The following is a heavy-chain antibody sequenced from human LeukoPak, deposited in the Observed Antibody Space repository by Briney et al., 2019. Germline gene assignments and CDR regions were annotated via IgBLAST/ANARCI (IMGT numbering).Heavy chain of an antibody. J-gene: IGHJ4*02. V-gene: IGHV3-30*18. D-gene: IGHD5-12*01. Sequence: PGGSLRLSCAASGFTFSSYGMHWVRQAPGKGLEWVAVISYDGSNKYYADSVKGRFTISRDNSKNTLYLQMNSLRAEDTAVYYCAKDRKVWWLRVESFDYWGQGTLVTVSS. CDR3: AKDRKVWWLRVESFDY. CDR2: ISYDGSNK. CDR1: GFTFSSYG.